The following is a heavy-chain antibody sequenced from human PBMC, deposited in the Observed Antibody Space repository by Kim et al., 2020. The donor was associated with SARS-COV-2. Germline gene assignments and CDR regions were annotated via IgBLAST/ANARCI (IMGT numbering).Heavy chain of an antibody. J-gene: IGHJ4*02. CDR3: ARHYSGWPAHIDY. CDR2: IYPGDSDT. CDR1: GYRFTHYW. Sequence: GESLKISCKASGYRFTHYWIGWVRQMPGKGLEWMGVIYPGDSDTKYGPSFEGQISIPADKSLNTVYLQWRSVGAWDNAIYYCARHYSGWPAHIDYWGQGTLLTASS. V-gene: IGHV5-51*01. D-gene: IGHD5-12*01.